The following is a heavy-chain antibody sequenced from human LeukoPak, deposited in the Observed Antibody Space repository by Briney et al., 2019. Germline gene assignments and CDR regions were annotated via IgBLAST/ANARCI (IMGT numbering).Heavy chain of an antibody. J-gene: IGHJ4*02. Sequence: TGGSLRLPSAASGFTVSSNYMSWVRQAPGKGLEWVSVIYSGGSTYYADSVKGRFTISRDNSKNTLYLQMNSLRAEDTAVYYCARGYCSSTSCYLGGDWGQGTLVTVSS. CDR2: IYSGGST. V-gene: IGHV3-66*01. CDR1: GFTVSSNY. D-gene: IGHD2-2*01. CDR3: ARGYCSSTSCYLGGD.